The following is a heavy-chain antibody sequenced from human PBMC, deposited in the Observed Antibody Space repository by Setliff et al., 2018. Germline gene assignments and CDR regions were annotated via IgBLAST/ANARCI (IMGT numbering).Heavy chain of an antibody. Sequence: RGSLRLSCAASGFTFSGSAVYWVRQASGRGLEWVGRIRSKADSYATAYAASVKARFTISRDDSKNTAYLQVNSLKTEDTAVYYCAITMTTGVDFFDYWGQGTLVTVSS. J-gene: IGHJ4*02. CDR3: AITMTTGVDFFDY. CDR2: IRSKADSYAT. V-gene: IGHV3-73*01. CDR1: GFTFSGSA. D-gene: IGHD4-17*01.